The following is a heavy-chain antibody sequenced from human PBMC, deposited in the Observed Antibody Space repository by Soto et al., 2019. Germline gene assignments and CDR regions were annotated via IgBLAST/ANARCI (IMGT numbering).Heavy chain of an antibody. J-gene: IGHJ6*02. CDR3: ARITIFGVVPTNYGMDV. CDR2: IYYSGST. V-gene: IGHV4-30-4*01. Sequence: SETLSLPCNVSGGSIRSGDYYWGWIRQPPGKGLEWIGYIYYSGSTYYNPSLKSRVTISVDTSKNQFSLKLSSVTAADTAVYYCARITIFGVVPTNYGMDVWGQGTTVTVSS. D-gene: IGHD3-3*01. CDR1: GGSIRSGDYY.